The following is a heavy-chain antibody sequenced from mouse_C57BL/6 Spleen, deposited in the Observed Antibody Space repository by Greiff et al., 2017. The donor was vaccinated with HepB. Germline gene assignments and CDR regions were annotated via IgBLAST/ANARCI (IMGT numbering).Heavy chain of an antibody. V-gene: IGHV1-15*01. J-gene: IGHJ2*01. CDR1: GYTFTDYE. CDR3: TRRGLSNYLYYFDY. D-gene: IGHD2-5*01. Sequence: VQLQQSGAELVRPGASVTLSCKASGYTFTDYEMHWVKQTPVHGLEWIGAIDPETGGTAYNQKFKGKAILTADKSSSTAYMELRRLTSEDAAVYYCTRRGLSNYLYYFDYWGQGTTLTVSS. CDR2: IDPETGGT.